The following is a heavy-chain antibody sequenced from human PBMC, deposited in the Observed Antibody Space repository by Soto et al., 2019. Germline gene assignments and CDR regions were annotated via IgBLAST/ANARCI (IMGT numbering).Heavy chain of an antibody. D-gene: IGHD1-26*01. Sequence: PETLSRTCAVYGGSFSGYYWSWIRQPPGKGLEWIGEINHSGSTNYNPSLKSRVTISVDTSKNQFSLKLSSVTAADTAVYYCARRQSVGANSYIFDYWGQGTLVTVSS. CDR1: GGSFSGYY. V-gene: IGHV4-34*01. J-gene: IGHJ4*02. CDR3: ARRQSVGANSYIFDY. CDR2: INHSGST.